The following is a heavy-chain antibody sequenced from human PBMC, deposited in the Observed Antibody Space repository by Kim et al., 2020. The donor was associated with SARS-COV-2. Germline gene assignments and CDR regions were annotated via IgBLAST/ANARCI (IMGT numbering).Heavy chain of an antibody. CDR3: ARPGRGTGYYGMDV. CDR1: GFTFSSYS. CDR2: ISSSSTYI. D-gene: IGHD3-9*01. J-gene: IGHJ6*02. V-gene: IGHV3-21*01. Sequence: GGSLRLSCAASGFTFSSYSMNWVRQAPGKGLEWFSSISSSSTYIYYADSVKGRFTISRDNAKNSLYLQMNSLRAEDTAVYYCARPGRGTGYYGMDVWGQGTTVTVSS.